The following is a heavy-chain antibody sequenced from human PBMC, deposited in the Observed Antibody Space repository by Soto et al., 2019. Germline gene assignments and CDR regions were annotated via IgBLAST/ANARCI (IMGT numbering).Heavy chain of an antibody. D-gene: IGHD3-10*01. CDR2: IIPIFGTA. V-gene: IGHV1-69*01. CDR3: ASGSGSYYLYYFDY. CDR1: GGTFSSYA. Sequence: QVQLVQSGAEVKKPGSSVKVSCKASGGTFSSYAISWVRQAPGQGLEWMGGIIPIFGTANYAQKFQGRVTITADESTCTAYMELSSLRSEDTAVYYCASGSGSYYLYYFDYWGQGTLVTVSS. J-gene: IGHJ4*02.